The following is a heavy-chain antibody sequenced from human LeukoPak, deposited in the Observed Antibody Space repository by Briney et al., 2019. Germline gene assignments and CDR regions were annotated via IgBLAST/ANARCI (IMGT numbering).Heavy chain of an antibody. V-gene: IGHV1-2*02. CDR2: INPNSGGT. D-gene: IGHD2-2*01. CDR1: GNTFTDYY. Sequence: ASVKVSCKASGNTFTDYYMHWVRQASGQGLEWMGWINPNSGGTNYAQKFQGRVTMTRDTSISTAYMELSRLRSDDTAVYYCARDRVVVPAAFDYWGQGTLVTVSS. CDR3: ARDRVVVPAAFDY. J-gene: IGHJ4*02.